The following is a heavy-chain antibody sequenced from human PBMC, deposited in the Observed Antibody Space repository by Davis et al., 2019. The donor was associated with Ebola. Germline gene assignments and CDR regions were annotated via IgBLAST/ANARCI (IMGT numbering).Heavy chain of an antibody. Sequence: GESLKISCAGAVSDQYMDWVRQAPGKGLEWVGRSRNKAHTYTTEYAASVNGRFTISRDDSKNSMYLEMNNLKPEDTALYYCSRGYSAMNYYAFDIWGPGTMVTVSS. CDR2: SRNKAHTYTT. V-gene: IGHV3-72*01. CDR1: VSDQY. J-gene: IGHJ3*02. D-gene: IGHD1-26*01. CDR3: SRGYSAMNYYAFDI.